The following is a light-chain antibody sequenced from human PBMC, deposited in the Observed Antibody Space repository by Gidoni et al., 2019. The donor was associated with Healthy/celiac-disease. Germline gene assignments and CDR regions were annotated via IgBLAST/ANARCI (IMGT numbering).Light chain of an antibody. CDR2: AAS. CDR1: QGISNY. V-gene: IGKV1-27*01. J-gene: IGKJ3*01. CDR3: QKYNSALFT. Sequence: DIQMTQSPSSLSASVGDRVTITCRGSQGISNYLAWYQQKPGKVPKLLIYAASTLQSGVPSRFSGSGSGTDFTLTISSLQPEDVATYYCQKYNSALFTFXPXTKVDIK.